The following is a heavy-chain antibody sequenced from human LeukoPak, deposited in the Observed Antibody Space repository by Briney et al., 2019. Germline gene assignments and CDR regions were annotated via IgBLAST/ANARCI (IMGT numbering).Heavy chain of an antibody. D-gene: IGHD2-15*01. CDR3: ARDRKSIDCSGGSCYPGLFDY. Sequence: PGGSLRLSCAASGFTFSSYSMNWVRQAPGKGLEWVSYISSSSTIYYADSVKGRFTISRDNAKNSLYLQMNSLRAEDTAVYYCARDRKSIDCSGGSCYPGLFDYWGQGTLVTVSS. CDR1: GFTFSSYS. J-gene: IGHJ4*02. V-gene: IGHV3-48*01. CDR2: ISSSSTI.